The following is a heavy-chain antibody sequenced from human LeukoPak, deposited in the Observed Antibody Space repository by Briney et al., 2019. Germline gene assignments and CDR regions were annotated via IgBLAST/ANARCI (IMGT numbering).Heavy chain of an antibody. D-gene: IGHD6-19*01. V-gene: IGHV1-69*01. J-gene: IGHJ4*02. CDR3: ARDHDVAEYYFDY. CDR2: IIPIFGTA. Sequence: GSSVKVSCTASGGTFSSYAISWVRQAPGQGLEWMGGIIPIFGTANYAQKFQGRVTITADESTSTAYMELSSLRSEDTAVYYCARDHDVAEYYFDYWGQGTLVTVSS. CDR1: GGTFSSYA.